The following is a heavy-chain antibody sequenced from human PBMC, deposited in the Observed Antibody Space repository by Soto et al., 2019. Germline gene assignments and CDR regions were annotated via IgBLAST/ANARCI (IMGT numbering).Heavy chain of an antibody. V-gene: IGHV1-2*02. D-gene: IGHD6-6*01. CDR3: ARDLSTSSFVGSFDL. Sequence: HVQLVQSGAEVRKPGASVKVSCKASGYTFTGQYLHWARQAPGEGLQWMGWINPSSGGTRYSQYFQGRVTMTRDTSISIASMELSSLSSDDTAIYYCARDLSTSSFVGSFDLWGQWTMVTVSS. CDR1: GYTFTGQY. CDR2: INPSSGGT. J-gene: IGHJ3*01.